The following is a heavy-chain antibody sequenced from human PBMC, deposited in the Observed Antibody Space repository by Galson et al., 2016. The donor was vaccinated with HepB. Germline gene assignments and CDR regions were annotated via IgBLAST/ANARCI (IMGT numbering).Heavy chain of an antibody. CDR3: VRHVDNDYGQRFDS. CDR2: IYYSGST. CDR1: GGSISSSSYY. V-gene: IGHV4-39*01. D-gene: IGHD4-17*01. Sequence: TLSLTCTVSGGSISSSSYYWGWIRQPPGKGLEWIGSIYYSGSTYYNPSLKSRVTMSVDTSKKRFSLKLSSVTAADTAMYYCVRHVDNDYGQRFDSWGQGTLVTVSS. J-gene: IGHJ5*01.